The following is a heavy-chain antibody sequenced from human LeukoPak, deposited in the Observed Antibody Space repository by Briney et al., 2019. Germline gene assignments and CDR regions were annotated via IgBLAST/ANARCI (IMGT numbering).Heavy chain of an antibody. CDR2: INSDGSST. CDR1: GFTFSSYW. J-gene: IGHJ4*02. V-gene: IGHV3-74*01. D-gene: IGHD6-13*01. CDR3: ARGSSSSSWTFDY. Sequence: PGGSLRLSCAASGFTFSSYWMHWVRQAPGKELVWVSRINSDGSSTSYADSVKGRFTIPRDNAKNTLYLQMNSLRAEDTAVYYCARGSSSSSWTFDYWGKGTLVTVSS.